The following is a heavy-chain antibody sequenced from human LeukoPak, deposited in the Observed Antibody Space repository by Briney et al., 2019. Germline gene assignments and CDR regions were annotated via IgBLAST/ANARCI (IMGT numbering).Heavy chain of an antibody. V-gene: IGHV1-8*01. Sequence: ASVKVSCKASGYTFTSYDINWVRQATGQGLEWMGWMNPNSGNTGYAQKFQGRVTMTRNTSISTAYMELSSLRSEDTAVYYCARLTPYCSGGSCYYWFDPGGQGTLVTVSS. D-gene: IGHD2-15*01. J-gene: IGHJ5*02. CDR1: GYTFTSYD. CDR3: ARLTPYCSGGSCYYWFDP. CDR2: MNPNSGNT.